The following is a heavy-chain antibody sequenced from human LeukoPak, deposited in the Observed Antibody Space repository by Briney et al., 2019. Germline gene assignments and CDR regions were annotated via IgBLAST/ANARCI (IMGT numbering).Heavy chain of an antibody. CDR3: AKGGELLGYFDS. CDR2: ISGSGYNT. V-gene: IGHV3-23*01. Sequence: GSLRLSSAASGFTASSNYMSWVRQAPRKGGEWVSGISGSGYNTFYADSVKGRFILSRDESKNTVSLLMNTLRAEDTAIYYCAKGGELLGYFDSWGQGTLVTVSS. CDR1: GFTASSNY. D-gene: IGHD1-7*01. J-gene: IGHJ4*02.